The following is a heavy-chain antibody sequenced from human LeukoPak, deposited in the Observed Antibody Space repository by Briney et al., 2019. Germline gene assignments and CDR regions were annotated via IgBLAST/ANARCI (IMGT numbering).Heavy chain of an antibody. V-gene: IGHV3-23*01. Sequence: GGTLRLSCAASGFTFSSYGMSWVRQAPGKGLEWVSAITGSGGSTYYADPVKGRFTISRDNSKNTLYLQMNSLRAEDTAAYYCAKVARFNWNDRFDYWGQGTLVTVSS. J-gene: IGHJ4*02. D-gene: IGHD1-20*01. CDR2: ITGSGGST. CDR1: GFTFSSYG. CDR3: AKVARFNWNDRFDY.